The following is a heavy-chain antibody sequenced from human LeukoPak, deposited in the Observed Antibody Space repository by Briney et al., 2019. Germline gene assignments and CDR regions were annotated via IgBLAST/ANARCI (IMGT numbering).Heavy chain of an antibody. D-gene: IGHD4-11*01. J-gene: IGHJ4*02. CDR1: GGSISGYY. Sequence: SETLSLTCTVSGGSISGYYWSWIRQSPGKGLEWIGYIYYSGSTNYNPSLKSRVTISVDPSNNQFSLRLSSVTAADTAVYYCARDRSYSNFAYFDYWGQGTLVTVSS. CDR2: IYYSGST. V-gene: IGHV4-59*01. CDR3: ARDRSYSNFAYFDY.